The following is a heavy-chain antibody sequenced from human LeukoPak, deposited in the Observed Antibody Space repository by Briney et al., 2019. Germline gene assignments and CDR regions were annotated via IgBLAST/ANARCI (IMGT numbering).Heavy chain of an antibody. Sequence: SETLSLTCAVYGGSFSGYYWSWIRQPPGKGPEWIGEINHSGSTNYNPSLKSRVTISVDTSKNQFSLKLSSVTAADTAVYYCARGTGRLRSFDYWGQGTLVTVSS. CDR1: GGSFSGYY. CDR3: ARGTGRLRSFDY. CDR2: INHSGST. V-gene: IGHV4-34*01. J-gene: IGHJ4*02. D-gene: IGHD5-12*01.